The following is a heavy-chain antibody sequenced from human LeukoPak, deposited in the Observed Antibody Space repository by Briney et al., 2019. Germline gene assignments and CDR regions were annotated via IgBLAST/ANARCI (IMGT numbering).Heavy chain of an antibody. CDR3: ARPAYYYGSGTPCD. J-gene: IGHJ4*02. D-gene: IGHD3-10*01. V-gene: IGHV1-3*01. Sequence: ASVKVSCKSATNTLTNYTMHWVRQAPGQRLEWMGWINADNGNTKYLQKFQGRVTITRDTFASTVYMELSSLRSEDTAVYYCARPAYYYGSGTPCDWGQGTLVTVSS. CDR1: TNTLTNYT. CDR2: INADNGNT.